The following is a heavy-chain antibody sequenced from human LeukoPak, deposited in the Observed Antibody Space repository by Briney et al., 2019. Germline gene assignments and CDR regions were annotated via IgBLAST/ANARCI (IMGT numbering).Heavy chain of an antibody. Sequence: GGSLRLSCAASGFTVSSNYMSWVRQAPGKGLEWVSVIYSGGSTYYAESVQGRFTISRHNSKNPMYLQMNSLRAEDTAVYYCARGVFPRDYYFDYWGQGTLVTVSS. CDR3: ARGVFPRDYYFDY. CDR2: IYSGGST. J-gene: IGHJ4*02. CDR1: GFTVSSNY. D-gene: IGHD2-8*01. V-gene: IGHV3-53*04.